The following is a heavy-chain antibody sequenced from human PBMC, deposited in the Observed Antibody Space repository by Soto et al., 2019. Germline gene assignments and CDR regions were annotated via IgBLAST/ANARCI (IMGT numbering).Heavy chain of an antibody. V-gene: IGHV1-46*03. J-gene: IGHJ6*03. CDR2: INPSGGST. CDR1: GYTFTSYY. Sequence: ASVKVSCKASGYTFTSYYMHWVRQAPGQGLEWMGIINPSGGSTSYAQKFQGRVTMTRDTSTSTVYMELSSLGSEDTAVYYCARAAGKADYYYYMDVWGKGTTVTVSS. CDR3: ARAAGKADYYYYMDV. D-gene: IGHD6-13*01.